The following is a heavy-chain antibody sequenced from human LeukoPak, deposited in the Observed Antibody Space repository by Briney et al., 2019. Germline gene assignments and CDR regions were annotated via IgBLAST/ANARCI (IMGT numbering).Heavy chain of an antibody. CDR1: GFTFSSNG. J-gene: IGHJ4*02. CDR3: ARLQGVSTFDY. CDR2: IWCDGSKK. D-gene: IGHD5/OR15-5a*01. Sequence: PGRSLTLSCAASGFTFSSNGMQWVRQAPGKGLEWVALIWCDGSKKYYADSVKGRFTISRDNSENTLYLQLNSLRAEDTAIYYCARLQGVSTFDYWGQGTLVTVSS. V-gene: IGHV3-33*01.